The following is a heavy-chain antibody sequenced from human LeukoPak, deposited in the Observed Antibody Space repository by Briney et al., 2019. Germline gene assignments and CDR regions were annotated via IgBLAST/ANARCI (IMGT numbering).Heavy chain of an antibody. CDR3: ARGLTSTTVTGRDYYYGMDV. Sequence: SETLSLTCTVSGGSISSYYWSWIRQPPGKGLEWIGYIYYSGSTNYNPSLKSRVTISVDTSKKEVSLKVSSVTAADTAVYYCARGLTSTTVTGRDYYYGMDVWGQGTTVTVSS. D-gene: IGHD1-1*01. V-gene: IGHV4-59*12. CDR1: GGSISSYY. CDR2: IYYSGST. J-gene: IGHJ6*02.